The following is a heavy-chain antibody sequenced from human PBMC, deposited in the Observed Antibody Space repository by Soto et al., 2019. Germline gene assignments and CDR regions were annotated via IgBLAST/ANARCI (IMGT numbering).Heavy chain of an antibody. V-gene: IGHV4-59*01. CDR2: ICYSGST. CDR1: GGSISSYY. Sequence: QVQLQESGPGLVKPSETLSLTCTVSGGSISSYYWSWIRQPPGKGLEWIGYICYSGSTNYNPSLKSRVTISVDTSKNQFSLKLSSVTAADTAVYYCARSVGGGWFDPWGQGTLVTVSS. D-gene: IGHD3-10*01. CDR3: ARSVGGGWFDP. J-gene: IGHJ5*02.